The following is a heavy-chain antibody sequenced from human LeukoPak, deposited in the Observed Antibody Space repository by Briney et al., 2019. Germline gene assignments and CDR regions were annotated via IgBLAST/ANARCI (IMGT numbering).Heavy chain of an antibody. D-gene: IGHD4-11*01. Sequence: PSETLSLTCAVYGGPFSGYYWSWIRQPPGKGLEWIGEINHSGSTNYNPSLKSRVTISVDTSKNQFSLKLSSVTAADTAVYYCARGLTTVSSYNWFDPWGQGTLVTVSS. CDR1: GGPFSGYY. V-gene: IGHV4-34*01. CDR3: ARGLTTVSSYNWFDP. CDR2: INHSGST. J-gene: IGHJ5*02.